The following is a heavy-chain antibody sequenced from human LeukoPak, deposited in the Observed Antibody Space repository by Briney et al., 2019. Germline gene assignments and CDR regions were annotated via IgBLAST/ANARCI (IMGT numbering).Heavy chain of an antibody. Sequence: GSLRLSCAASGFSFSTYGMHWVRQAPGKGLEWVAFIRYDGSNKYYADSVKGRFTISRDNSKNTLYLQMNSLRAEDTAVYYCATSPAVAGIYFDYWGQGTLVTVSS. J-gene: IGHJ4*02. CDR1: GFSFSTYG. CDR2: IRYDGSNK. V-gene: IGHV3-30*02. CDR3: ATSPAVAGIYFDY. D-gene: IGHD6-19*01.